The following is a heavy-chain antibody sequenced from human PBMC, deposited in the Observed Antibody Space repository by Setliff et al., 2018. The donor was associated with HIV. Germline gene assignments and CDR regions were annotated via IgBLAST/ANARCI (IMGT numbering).Heavy chain of an antibody. J-gene: IGHJ4*02. CDR1: GFTFSTYA. Sequence: GGSLRLSCAASGFTFSTYAMGWVRQAAGKGLEWVSAISDSSRTYYADSVKGRFTISRDNSENTLYLQMNGLRVEDSAIYYCAKDSRPDYWGQGTLVTVSS. CDR3: AKDSRPDY. V-gene: IGHV3-23*01. CDR2: ISDSSRT.